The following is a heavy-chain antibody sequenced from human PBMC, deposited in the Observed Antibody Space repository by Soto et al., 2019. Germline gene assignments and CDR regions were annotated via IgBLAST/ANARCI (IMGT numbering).Heavy chain of an antibody. CDR2: ISGSGGST. CDR1: GFTFSSYA. CDR3: AKDPSDGYHNHELDY. J-gene: IGHJ4*02. Sequence: PGGSLRLSCAASGFTFSSYAMSWVRQAPGKGLEWVSAISGSGGSTYYADSVKGRFTISRDNSKNTLYLQMNSLRAEDTAVYYCAKDPSDGYHNHELDYWGQGTLVTVSS. V-gene: IGHV3-23*01. D-gene: IGHD5-12*01.